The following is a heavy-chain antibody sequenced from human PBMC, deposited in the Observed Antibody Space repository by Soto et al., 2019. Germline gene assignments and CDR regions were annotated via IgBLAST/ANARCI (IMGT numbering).Heavy chain of an antibody. Sequence: SETLSLTCTVSGGSISSSSYYWGWIRQPPGKGLEWIGSIYYSGSTYYNPSLKSRVTISVDTSKNQFSLKLSSVTAADTAVYYCARVRIAARHYYYYGMDVWGQGTTVTVSS. CDR3: ARVRIAARHYYYYGMDV. D-gene: IGHD6-6*01. CDR1: GGSISSSSYY. J-gene: IGHJ6*02. CDR2: IYYSGST. V-gene: IGHV4-39*01.